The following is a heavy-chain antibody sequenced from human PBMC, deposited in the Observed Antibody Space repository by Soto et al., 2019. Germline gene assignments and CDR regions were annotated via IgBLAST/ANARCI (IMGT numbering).Heavy chain of an antibody. V-gene: IGHV1-69*13. CDR3: ASGGYSGYHYAPHYYGMDV. CDR2: IIPIFRTA. D-gene: IGHD5-12*01. CDR1: GGTFSNYA. Sequence: AASVKVSCKASGGTFSNYAISWVRQAPGQGLEWMGGIIPIFRTANYAQKFQGRVTVTADESTSTAYMELSSLRSEDTAVYYCASGGYSGYHYAPHYYGMDVWGQGTTVTVSS. J-gene: IGHJ6*02.